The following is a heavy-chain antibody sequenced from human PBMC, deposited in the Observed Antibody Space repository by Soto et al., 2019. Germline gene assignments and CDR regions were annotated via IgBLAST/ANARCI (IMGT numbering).Heavy chain of an antibody. J-gene: IGHJ4*02. Sequence: SETLSLTCTVSGGSISSYYWSWIRQPPGKGLEWIGYVYYSGITNYNPSLKSRVTISVDTSKNQFSLKLTSVTAADTAVYYCAKFSNNFDYWGQGTLVTVS. V-gene: IGHV4-59*01. D-gene: IGHD4-4*01. CDR3: AKFSNNFDY. CDR2: VYYSGIT. CDR1: GGSISSYY.